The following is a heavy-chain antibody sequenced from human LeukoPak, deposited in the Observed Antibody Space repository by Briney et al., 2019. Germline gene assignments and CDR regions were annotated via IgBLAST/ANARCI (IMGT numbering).Heavy chain of an antibody. CDR1: GGTFSSYA. Sequence: GAPVKVSCKASGGTFSSYAISWVRQAPGQGLEWMGGIIPIFGTANYAQKFQGRVTITADESTSTAYMELSSLRSEDTAVYYCASGRPSLGGATHHWGQGTLVTVSS. D-gene: IGHD1-26*01. CDR2: IIPIFGTA. J-gene: IGHJ5*02. CDR3: ASGRPSLGGATHH. V-gene: IGHV1-69*13.